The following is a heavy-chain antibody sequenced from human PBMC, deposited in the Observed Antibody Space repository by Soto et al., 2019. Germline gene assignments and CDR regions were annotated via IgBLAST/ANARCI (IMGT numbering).Heavy chain of an antibody. CDR1: GASISSTTNW. CDR3: ARMKGATLVDF. V-gene: IGHV4-4*02. D-gene: IGHD1-26*01. J-gene: IGHJ4*02. CDR2: IYHSGST. Sequence: QVHLQESGPGLVRPSGTLSLTCAVSGASISSTTNWWSWVRQPPGKGPEWIGEIYHSGSTNYDPSLKSRVTMSVHKSTNQFSLELTSVTAADTAVYYCARMKGATLVDFWGQGTLVLVSS.